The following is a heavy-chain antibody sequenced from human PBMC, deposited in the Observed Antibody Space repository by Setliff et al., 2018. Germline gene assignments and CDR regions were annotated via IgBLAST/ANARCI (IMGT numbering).Heavy chain of an antibody. CDR3: TVYNTGSSKDHY. J-gene: IGHJ4*02. CDR1: GGSISSHY. CDR2: IYYSGST. V-gene: IGHV4-59*03. D-gene: IGHD2-8*02. Sequence: SETLSLTCTVSGGSISSHYWSWIRQPPGKGLEWIGYIYYSGSTNYNPSLKSRVNISVDTSKNQFSLKLSSVTAADTALYYCTVYNTGSSKDHYWGQGTPVTVSS.